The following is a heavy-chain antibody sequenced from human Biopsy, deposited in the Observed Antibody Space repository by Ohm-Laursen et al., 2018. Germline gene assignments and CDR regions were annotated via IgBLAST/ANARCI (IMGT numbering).Heavy chain of an antibody. CDR2: INPDGSVK. CDR1: GFMFSASW. V-gene: IGHV3-7*01. Sequence: SLRLSCAAPGFMFSASWMSWVRQAPGKGLEWVANINPDGSVKYFADSVKGRFTISRDNAENSMYLQMSSLTVDDTAVYYCARDEGWGQGTLVTVSS. J-gene: IGHJ4*02. CDR3: ARDEG.